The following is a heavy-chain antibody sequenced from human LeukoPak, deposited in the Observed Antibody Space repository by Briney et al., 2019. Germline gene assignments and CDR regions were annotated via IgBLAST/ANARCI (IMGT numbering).Heavy chain of an antibody. D-gene: IGHD6-19*01. J-gene: IGHJ4*02. CDR3: ARYSSAYDSFDS. CDR1: GFTFSSFT. Sequence: PGGSLRLSCAASGFTFSSFTMHWVRQAPGKGLEYVSAISGNGGSTYYANSVKGRFTISRGNSKNTLYLQMGSLRAEDMAVYYCARYSSAYDSFDSWGQGTLVTVSS. CDR2: ISGNGGST. V-gene: IGHV3-64*01.